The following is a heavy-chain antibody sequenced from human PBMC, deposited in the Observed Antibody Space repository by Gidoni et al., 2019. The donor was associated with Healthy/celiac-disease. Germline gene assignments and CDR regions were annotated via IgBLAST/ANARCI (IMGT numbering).Heavy chain of an antibody. J-gene: IGHJ4*02. D-gene: IGHD3-22*01. V-gene: IGHV3-30-3*01. CDR3: ARDRVDYYDSSGYYFGY. Sequence: MHWVRQAPGKGLEWVAVISYDGSNKYYADSVKGRFTISRDNSKNTLYLQMNSLRAEDTAVYYCARDRVDYYDSSGYYFGYWGQGTLVTVSS. CDR2: ISYDGSNK.